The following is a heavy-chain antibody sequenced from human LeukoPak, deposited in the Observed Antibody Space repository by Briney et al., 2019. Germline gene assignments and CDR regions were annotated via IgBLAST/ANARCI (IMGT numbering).Heavy chain of an antibody. J-gene: IGHJ4*02. V-gene: IGHV4-59*01. CDR3: ARVTGYMIEDYFDY. D-gene: IGHD3-22*01. Sequence: PSETLSLTCTVSNGPTNTYQWTWIRQPPGRGLEWIGNIHYSGSTNYNPSLKSRVTISVDTSKNQFSLKLSSVTAADTAVYYCARVTGYMIEDYFDYWGQGTLVTVSS. CDR1: NGPTNTYQ. CDR2: IHYSGST.